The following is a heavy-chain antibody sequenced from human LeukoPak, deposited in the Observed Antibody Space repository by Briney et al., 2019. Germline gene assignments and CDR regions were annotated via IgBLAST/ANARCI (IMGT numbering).Heavy chain of an antibody. J-gene: IGHJ4*02. CDR2: ISNNGGYT. V-gene: IGHV3-23*01. CDR3: ASGRAAVGTGYYFDY. D-gene: IGHD6-13*01. CDR1: GFTFSSSA. Sequence: GGSLRLSCAASGFTFSSSAMSWVRQAPGKGLEWVSAISNNGGYTYYADSVQGRFTISRDNPKNTLYLQMNSLRAEDTAVYFCASGRAAVGTGYYFDYWGQGTLVTVSS.